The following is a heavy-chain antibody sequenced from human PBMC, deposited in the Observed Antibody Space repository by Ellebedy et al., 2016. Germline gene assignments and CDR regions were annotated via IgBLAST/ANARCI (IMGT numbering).Heavy chain of an antibody. CDR3: AKWNGGWYAFEV. Sequence: GSLRLSCNVSGGSVSSDYWNWIRRPPGKGLEWIGYVFHTGTTNYNPSLKSRVTMSVDASKSQFSLRLTSVTAADTAVYYCAKWNGGWYAFEVWGQGTMVTVSS. J-gene: IGHJ3*01. V-gene: IGHV4-59*02. CDR2: VFHTGTT. D-gene: IGHD6-19*01. CDR1: GGSVSSDY.